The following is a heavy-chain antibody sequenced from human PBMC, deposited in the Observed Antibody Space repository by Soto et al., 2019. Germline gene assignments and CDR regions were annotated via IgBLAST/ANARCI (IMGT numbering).Heavy chain of an antibody. J-gene: IGHJ4*02. D-gene: IGHD2-2*01. CDR1: GFTFSNHA. CDR3: ARDPGGHYCTSTSCLYFFDH. V-gene: IGHV3-23*01. Sequence: EVQLLESGGALVQPGGSLRLSCAASGFTFSNHAMNRVRQAPGKGLEWVSTISDSGSTYYADSVKGRSTISRDNSKNTLYLQMNSLRAEDTAVYYCARDPGGHYCTSTSCLYFFDHWGQGTLVIVSS. CDR2: ISDSGST.